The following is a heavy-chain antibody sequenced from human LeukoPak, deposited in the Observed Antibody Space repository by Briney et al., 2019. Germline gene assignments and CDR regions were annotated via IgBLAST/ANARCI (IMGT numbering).Heavy chain of an antibody. CDR2: IIPIFGTA. CDR1: GGTFSSYA. CDR3: ASVEQWLDAFDI. D-gene: IGHD6-19*01. J-gene: IGHJ3*02. V-gene: IGHV1-69*05. Sequence: SVKVSCKASGGTFSSYAISWVRQAPGQGLEWMGRIIPIFGTANYAQKFQGRVTITTDEPTSTAYMELSSLRSEDTAVYYCASVEQWLDAFDIWGQGTMVTVSS.